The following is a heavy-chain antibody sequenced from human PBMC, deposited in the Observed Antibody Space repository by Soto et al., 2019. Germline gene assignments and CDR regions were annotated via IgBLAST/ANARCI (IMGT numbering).Heavy chain of an antibody. CDR3: ARHVTTVTTTYWYFDL. Sequence: QLQLQESGPGLVEPSETLSLTCIVSGDSISSSSYYWGWIRQPPGKGLEWIGSVFYRGKPYHNPSLKSRVAISVDTSMNRFSLKLSSVTAADTAVYYCARHVTTVTTTYWYFDLWGRGTQVTVSS. CDR1: GDSISSSSYY. D-gene: IGHD4-17*01. V-gene: IGHV4-39*01. J-gene: IGHJ2*01. CDR2: VFYRGKP.